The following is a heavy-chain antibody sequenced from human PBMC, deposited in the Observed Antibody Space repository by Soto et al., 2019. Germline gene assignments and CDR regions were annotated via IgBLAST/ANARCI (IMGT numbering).Heavy chain of an antibody. V-gene: IGHV1-69*01. J-gene: IGHJ4*02. CDR3: ARDPPRDDSSGYSQGY. Sequence: QVQLVQSGAEVKKPGSSVKVSCKASGGTFSSYAISWVRQAPGQGLEWMGGIIPIFGTANYAQKFQGRVTITADESTSTAYMELSSLRSEGTAVYYCARDPPRDDSSGYSQGYWGQGTLVTVSS. CDR1: GGTFSSYA. CDR2: IIPIFGTA. D-gene: IGHD3-22*01.